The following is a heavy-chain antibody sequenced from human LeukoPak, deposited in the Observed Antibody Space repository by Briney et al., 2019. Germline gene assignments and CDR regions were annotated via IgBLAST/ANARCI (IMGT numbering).Heavy chain of an antibody. CDR2: IYSGGST. D-gene: IGHD4-11*01. Sequence: GGSLRLSCAASGFTVSRYYMTWVRQAPGKGLEWVSVIYSGGSTYYADSVKGRVAISRDNSNNTVFLQMNIVRAEDTAVYYCARSYSNHLFGMDVWGQGTTVTVSS. J-gene: IGHJ6*02. CDR3: ARSYSNHLFGMDV. CDR1: GFTVSRYY. V-gene: IGHV3-66*01.